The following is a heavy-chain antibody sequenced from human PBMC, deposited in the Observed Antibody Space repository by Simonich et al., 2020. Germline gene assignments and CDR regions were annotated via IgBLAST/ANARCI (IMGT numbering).Heavy chain of an antibody. D-gene: IGHD3-16*01. V-gene: IGHV4-39*01. CDR2: IYYSGST. J-gene: IGHJ3*02. Sequence: SCPCTVSGGSISSSSYYWGWIRQPPGKGLGWIGSIYYSGSTYYNPSLKSRVTISVDTSKNQFSLKLSSVTAADTAVYYCYSAGGSAFDIWGQGTMVTVSS. CDR3: YSAGGSAFDI. CDR1: GGSISSSSYY.